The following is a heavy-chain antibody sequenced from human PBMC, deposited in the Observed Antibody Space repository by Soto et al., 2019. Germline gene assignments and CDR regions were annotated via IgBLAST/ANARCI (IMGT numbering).Heavy chain of an antibody. CDR3: AADRGDSSGYSDY. Sequence: SVKVSCKASGFTFTSSAVQWVRQARGQRLEWIGWIVVGSGNTNYAQKFQERVTITRDMSTSTAYMELSSLRSEDTAVYYCAADRGDSSGYSDYWGQGTLVTVS. D-gene: IGHD3-22*01. CDR1: GFTFTSSA. V-gene: IGHV1-58*01. CDR2: IVVGSGNT. J-gene: IGHJ4*02.